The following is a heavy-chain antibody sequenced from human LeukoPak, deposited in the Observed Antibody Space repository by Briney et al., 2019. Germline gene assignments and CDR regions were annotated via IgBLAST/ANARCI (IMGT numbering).Heavy chain of an antibody. CDR1: GGTFSSYA. V-gene: IGHV1-69*06. D-gene: IGHD4-17*01. CDR2: IIPIFGTA. J-gene: IGHJ5*02. CDR3: ARVATVTTFWFDP. Sequence: SVKVSCKASGGTFSSYAISWVRQAPGQGLEWMGGIIPIFGTANYAQKFQGRVTITADKSTSTAYMELSSLRSEDTAVYYCARVATVTTFWFDPWGQGTLVTVSS.